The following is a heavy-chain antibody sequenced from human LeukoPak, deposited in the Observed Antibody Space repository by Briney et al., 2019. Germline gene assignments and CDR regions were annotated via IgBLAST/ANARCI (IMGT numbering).Heavy chain of an antibody. CDR3: VKGTGFYWTRGDY. CDR2: ISDRGTDT. Sequence: QPGGSLRLSCAASGFTFNSYAMSWVRQAPGKGLEWVSCISDRGTDTFYAESVKGRFTISRDNSENTLDLQMHNLRVEDTAVYYCVKGTGFYWTRGDYWGQGTLLTVAS. D-gene: IGHD2-8*02. CDR1: GFTFNSYA. J-gene: IGHJ4*02. V-gene: IGHV3-23*01.